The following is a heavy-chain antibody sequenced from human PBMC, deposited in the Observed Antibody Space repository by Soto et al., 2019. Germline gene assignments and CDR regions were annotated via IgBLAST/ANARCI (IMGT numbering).Heavy chain of an antibody. CDR2: ISYDGSNK. CDR1: GFTCSSYG. D-gene: IGHD5-18*01. J-gene: IGHJ6*02. V-gene: IGHV3-30*18. Sequence: GGSLRLSCAASGFTCSSYGMHWVRQAPGKGLEWVAVISYDGSNKYYADSVKGRFTISRDNSKNTLYLQMNSLRAEDTAVYYCAKDYHDVMDTAMGLRYGMDVWGQGTTVTVSS. CDR3: AKDYHDVMDTAMGLRYGMDV.